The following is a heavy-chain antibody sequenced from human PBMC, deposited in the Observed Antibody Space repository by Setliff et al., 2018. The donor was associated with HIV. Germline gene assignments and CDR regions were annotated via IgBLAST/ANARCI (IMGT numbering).Heavy chain of an antibody. J-gene: IGHJ6*03. CDR2: IYHRGIT. D-gene: IGHD3-9*01. V-gene: IGHV4-38-2*01. CDR3: ARQPVAGAGYYYYMDV. CDR1: GYSISTGYY. Sequence: SDTLSLTCAVSGYSISTGYYCGWVRQPPGKGLEWIGGIYHRGITYYNPSLKSRVTISVDTSKNQFSLKLSSVTAADTAVYYCARQPVAGAGYYYYMDVWGKGTTVTVSS.